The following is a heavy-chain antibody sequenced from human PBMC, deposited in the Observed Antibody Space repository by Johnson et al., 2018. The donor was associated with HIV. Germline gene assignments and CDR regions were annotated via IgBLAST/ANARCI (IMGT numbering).Heavy chain of an antibody. V-gene: IGHV3-48*04. D-gene: IGHD5-12*01. J-gene: IGHJ3*02. Sequence: VQLVESGGGVVQPGGSLRLSCAASGFTFSSYPMHWVRQAPGKGLEWVSYISSSGSTIYYADSVKGRFTISRDNAKNSLYLQMDSLRPEDTAVYYCARGRKDIEAADGLDNDAFDMWGQGTLVTVSS. CDR2: ISSSGSTI. CDR1: GFTFSSYP. CDR3: ARGRKDIEAADGLDNDAFDM.